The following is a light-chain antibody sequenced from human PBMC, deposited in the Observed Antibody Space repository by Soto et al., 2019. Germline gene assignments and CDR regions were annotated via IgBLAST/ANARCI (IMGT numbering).Light chain of an antibody. CDR3: QQYGSLRT. J-gene: IGKJ1*01. Sequence: EIVLTQSPGTLYLSPGEIDTLSCRASQSVSSSYLAWDQQEPGQAPRLLIYGVSSRATGIPYRFSGSGSGTDLNLSITRLEPEDFAAYYCQQYGSLRTFGQGTKVEI. CDR2: GVS. CDR1: QSVSSSY. V-gene: IGKV3-20*01.